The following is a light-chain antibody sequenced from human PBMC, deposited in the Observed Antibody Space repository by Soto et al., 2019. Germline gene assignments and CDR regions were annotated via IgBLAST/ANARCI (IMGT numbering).Light chain of an antibody. CDR3: QQYNSYPLLT. J-gene: IGKJ4*01. CDR1: QGISSY. CDR2: SAS. V-gene: IGKV1-27*01. Sequence: DILLTQSPSSLSASVGDRVTITCRVSQGISSYLNSYRQKPGKVPKLLIYSASNLQSAVPSRFSGSGSGTDFTLTISSLQPDYWATYYCQQYNSYPLLTFGGGTKVNIK.